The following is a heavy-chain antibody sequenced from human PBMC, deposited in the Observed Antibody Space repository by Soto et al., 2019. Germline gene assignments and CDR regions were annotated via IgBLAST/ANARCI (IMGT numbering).Heavy chain of an antibody. V-gene: IGHV3-23*01. CDR1: GFTFSSYA. D-gene: IGHD2-15*01. CDR3: AKVRDIVVVVAATYNY. CDR2: ISGSGGST. J-gene: IGHJ4*02. Sequence: EVQLLESGGGLVQPGGSLRLSCAASGFTFSSYAMSWVHQAPGKGLEWVSAISGSGGSTYYADSVKGRFTISRDNSKNTLYLQMNSLRAEDTAVYYCAKVRDIVVVVAATYNYWGQGTLVTVSS.